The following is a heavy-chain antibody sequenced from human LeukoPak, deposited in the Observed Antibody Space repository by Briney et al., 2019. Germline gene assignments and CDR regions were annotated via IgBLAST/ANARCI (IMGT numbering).Heavy chain of an antibody. D-gene: IGHD3-3*01. CDR2: IYHSGST. J-gene: IGHJ4*02. Sequence: SETPSLTCTVSGYSISSGYYWGWIRQPPGKGLEWIGSIYHSGSTYYNPSLKSRVTISVDTSKNQFSLKLSSVTAADTAVYYCARARITIFGVVIGYFDYWGQGTLVTVSS. CDR1: GYSISSGYY. CDR3: ARARITIFGVVIGYFDY. V-gene: IGHV4-38-2*02.